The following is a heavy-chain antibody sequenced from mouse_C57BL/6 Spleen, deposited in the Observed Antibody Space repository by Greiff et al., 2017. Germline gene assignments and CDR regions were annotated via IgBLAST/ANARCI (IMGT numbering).Heavy chain of an antibody. CDR3: TGGVTYFDY. V-gene: IGHV6-3*01. D-gene: IGHD2-2*01. Sequence: EVKLMESGGGLVQPGGSMKLSCVASGFTFSNYWMNWVRQSPEKGLEWVAQIRLKSDNYATHYAESVKGRFTISRDDSKSSVYLPMNNLRAEDTGIYYCTGGVTYFDYWGQGTTLTVSS. J-gene: IGHJ2*01. CDR2: IRLKSDNYAT. CDR1: GFTFSNYW.